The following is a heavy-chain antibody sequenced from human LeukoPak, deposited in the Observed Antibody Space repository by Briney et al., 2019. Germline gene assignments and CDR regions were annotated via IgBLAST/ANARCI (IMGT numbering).Heavy chain of an antibody. D-gene: IGHD6-13*01. CDR3: AKGVTAAVDYYFDY. J-gene: IGHJ4*02. Sequence: GESLRLSCAASEFSVGSNYMTWVRQAPGKGLEWVSLIYSGGSTYYADSVKGRFTISRDNSKNALYLQMNSLRVGDTAVYYCAKGVTAAVDYYFDYWGQGTLVTVSS. V-gene: IGHV3-66*01. CDR2: IYSGGST. CDR1: EFSVGSNY.